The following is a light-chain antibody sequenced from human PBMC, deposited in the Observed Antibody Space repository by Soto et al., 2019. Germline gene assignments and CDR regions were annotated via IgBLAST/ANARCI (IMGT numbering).Light chain of an antibody. CDR2: GAS. V-gene: IGKV3-20*01. CDR1: QSISISY. J-gene: IGKJ2*01. CDR3: QHYGSSPPYT. Sequence: EIVLTQSPGTLSLSPGERATLSCRASQSISISYLAWYQQKSGQAPRLLIYGASTRATGIPDRFSGSGSGTDFTLTISRLEPDDFAMYYCQHYGSSPPYTFGQGTKLELK.